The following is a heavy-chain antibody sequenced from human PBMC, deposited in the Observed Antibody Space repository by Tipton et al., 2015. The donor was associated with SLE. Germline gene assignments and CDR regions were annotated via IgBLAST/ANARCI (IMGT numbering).Heavy chain of an antibody. CDR1: GGSISSSSYY. V-gene: IGHV4-39*07. CDR2: AYYSGTT. J-gene: IGHJ5*02. CDR3: ARHGTNGYCSGGSCSPGAWFDP. D-gene: IGHD2-15*01. Sequence: GSLRLSCTVSGGSISSSSYYWGWIRQPPGKGLEWIGTAYYSGTTYYNPSLKSRVTISVDTSKNQFSLKLSSLTAADTAVYFCARHGTNGYCSGGSCSPGAWFDPWGQGTLVTVSS.